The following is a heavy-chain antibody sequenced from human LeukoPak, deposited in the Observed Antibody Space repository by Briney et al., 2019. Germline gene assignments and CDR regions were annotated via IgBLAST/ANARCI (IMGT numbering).Heavy chain of an antibody. V-gene: IGHV4-61*02. J-gene: IGHJ5*02. CDR1: GGSMSSGSYY. D-gene: IGHD3-9*01. Sequence: SQTLSLTCTVSGGSMSSGSYYWSWIRQPAGKGLEWIGRIFTSGSTNYNPSLKSRVTMSVDTSKNQFSLELNSMTAADTAVYYCATDRLFDWLRWFDPWGQGTLVTVSS. CDR3: ATDRLFDWLRWFDP. CDR2: IFTSGST.